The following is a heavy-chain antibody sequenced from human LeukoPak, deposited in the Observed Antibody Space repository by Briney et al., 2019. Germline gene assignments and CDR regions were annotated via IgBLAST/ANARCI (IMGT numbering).Heavy chain of an antibody. CDR2: ISSSGSTI. V-gene: IGHV3-11*04. CDR3: ARDLYGGHYYGMDV. Sequence: PGGSLRLSCAASGFTFSDYHMSWIRQAPGKGLEWVSYISSSGSTIYYADSVKGRFTISRDNAKNSLYLQMNSLRAEDTAVYYCARDLYGGHYYGMDVWGQGTTVTVSS. J-gene: IGHJ6*02. CDR1: GFTFSDYH. D-gene: IGHD4-23*01.